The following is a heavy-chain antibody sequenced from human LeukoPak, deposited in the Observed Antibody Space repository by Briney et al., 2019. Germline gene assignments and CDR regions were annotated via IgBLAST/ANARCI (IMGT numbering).Heavy chain of an antibody. CDR3: ARAVAGCLWY. V-gene: IGHV4-61*02. D-gene: IGHD6-19*01. CDR1: GGSISSGSYY. CDR2: IYTSGST. J-gene: IGHJ4*02. Sequence: SETLSLTCTVSGGSISSGSYYWSWIRQPAGKGLEWIGRIYTSGSTNYNPSLKSRVTISVDTSKNQFSLKLSSVTAADTAVYYCARAVAGCLWYWGQGTLVTVSS.